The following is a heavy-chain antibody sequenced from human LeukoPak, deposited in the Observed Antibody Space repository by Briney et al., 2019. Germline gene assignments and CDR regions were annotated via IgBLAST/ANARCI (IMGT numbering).Heavy chain of an antibody. CDR3: ANAFGSDWYYFGY. CDR2: ISYDGSNK. V-gene: IGHV3-30*18. J-gene: IGHJ4*02. CDR1: GFTFSSYG. Sequence: GGSLRLSCAASGFTFSSYGIHWVRQPPGKGLEWVAVISYDGSNKYYADSVKGRFTISRDNSNHTLYLQMNSLRADDTAVYYCANAFGSDWYYFGYWGQGTLVTVS. D-gene: IGHD6-19*01.